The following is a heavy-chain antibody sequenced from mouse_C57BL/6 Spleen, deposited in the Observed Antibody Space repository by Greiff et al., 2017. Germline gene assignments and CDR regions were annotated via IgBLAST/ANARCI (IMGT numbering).Heavy chain of an antibody. CDR1: GFTFSSYG. CDR3: ARQDDYYAMDY. CDR2: ISSGGSYT. V-gene: IGHV5-6*01. J-gene: IGHJ4*01. Sequence: DVQLVESGGDLVKPGGSLKLSCAASGFTFSSYGMSWVRQTPDKRLEWVATISSGGSYTYYPDSVKGRFTISRDNTKNTLYLQMSSLKSEDTAMYYCARQDDYYAMDYWGQGTSVTVSS.